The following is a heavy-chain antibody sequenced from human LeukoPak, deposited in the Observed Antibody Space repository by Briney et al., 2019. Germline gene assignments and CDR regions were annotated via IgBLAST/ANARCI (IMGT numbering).Heavy chain of an antibody. CDR2: IKTDGTST. J-gene: IGHJ6*02. CDR3: ARQSGFGMDV. V-gene: IGHV3-74*01. CDR1: GFTFNYYW. Sequence: GGSLRLSCAASGFTFNYYWMHWVRQAPGKGLVWVSHIKTDGTSTSYADSVKGRFTISRDNVKNTLYLQMNGLRAEDTSVYYCARQSGFGMDVWGQGTTVTVSS.